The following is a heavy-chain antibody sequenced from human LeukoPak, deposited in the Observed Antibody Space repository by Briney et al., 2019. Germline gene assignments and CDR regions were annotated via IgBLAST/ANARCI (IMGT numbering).Heavy chain of an antibody. CDR1: GFTFSRFS. Sequence: GGSLRLPCAASGFTFSRFSMNWVRQAPGKGLEWVSSISSSSDVYYADSLKGRFTISRDNAKNSLYLQMNSLRADDTAVYYCARGIAVAAPDYWGQGSLVTVSS. J-gene: IGHJ4*02. CDR3: ARGIAVAAPDY. V-gene: IGHV3-21*01. CDR2: ISSSSDV. D-gene: IGHD6-19*01.